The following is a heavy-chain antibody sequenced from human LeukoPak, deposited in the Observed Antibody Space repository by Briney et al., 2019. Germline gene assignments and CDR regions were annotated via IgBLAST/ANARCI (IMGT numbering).Heavy chain of an antibody. J-gene: IGHJ4*02. V-gene: IGHV3-30*04. CDR3: ARDRVGATYGSYYFDY. D-gene: IGHD1-26*01. Sequence: GGSLRLSCAASGFTFSSYAMHWVRQAPGKGLEWVAVISYDGSNKYYADSVKGRFTISRDNSKNTLYLQMNSLRAEDTAVYYCARDRVGATYGSYYFDYWGQGTLVTVSS. CDR2: ISYDGSNK. CDR1: GFTFSSYA.